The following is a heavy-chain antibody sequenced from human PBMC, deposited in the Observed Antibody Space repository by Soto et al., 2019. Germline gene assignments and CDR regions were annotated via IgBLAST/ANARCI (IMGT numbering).Heavy chain of an antibody. CDR3: AYNYGLDV. J-gene: IGHJ6*02. V-gene: IGHV3-30-3*01. CDR2: ISEDGNNK. Sequence: PGGSLRLSCAASGFTFSVHKMHWVRQAPGKGLEWVAVISEDGNNKYYADSVRGRFTISRDNSKNTLYLQMNSLRTEDTAVYYCAYNYGLDVWGQGTMVTVSS. D-gene: IGHD3-10*01. CDR1: GFTFSVHK.